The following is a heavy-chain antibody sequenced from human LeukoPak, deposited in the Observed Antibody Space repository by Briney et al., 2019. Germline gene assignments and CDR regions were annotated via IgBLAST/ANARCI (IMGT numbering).Heavy chain of an antibody. J-gene: IGHJ3*02. D-gene: IGHD1-26*01. Sequence: PGGSLRLSCAASGFTFSSYGMHWVRQAPGKGLEWVAVISYDGSNKYYADSVKGRFTISRDNSKNTLYLQMNSLRAEDTAVYYCAKLKWELLQWDAFDIWGQGTMVTVSS. CDR2: ISYDGSNK. CDR3: AKLKWELLQWDAFDI. CDR1: GFTFSSYG. V-gene: IGHV3-30*18.